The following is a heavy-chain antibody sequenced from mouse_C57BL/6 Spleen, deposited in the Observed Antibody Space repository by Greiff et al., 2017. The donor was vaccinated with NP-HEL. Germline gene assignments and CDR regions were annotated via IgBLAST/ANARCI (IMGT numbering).Heavy chain of an antibody. CDR2: IDPSDSET. V-gene: IGHV1-52*01. Sequence: VQLQQPGAELVRPGSSVKLSCKASGYTFTSYWMHWVKQRPIQGLEWIGNIDPSDSETHYNQKFKDKATLTVDKSSSTAYMQLSSLTSEDSAVYYCARRGRLLGAMDYWGQGTSVTVSS. J-gene: IGHJ4*01. CDR3: ARRGRLLGAMDY. CDR1: GYTFTSYW. D-gene: IGHD1-1*01.